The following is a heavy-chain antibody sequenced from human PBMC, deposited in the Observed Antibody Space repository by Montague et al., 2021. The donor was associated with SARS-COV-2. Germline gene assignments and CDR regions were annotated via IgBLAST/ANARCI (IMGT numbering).Heavy chain of an antibody. J-gene: IGHJ4*02. CDR2: IYYTGST. V-gene: IGHV4-59*01. CDR3: ARGGGRKRHFDY. Sequence: SETLSLTCNVSGGSINNYYWSWIRQSPGRGLEWIGYIYYTGSTTRNPSLDSRVTISLDTSRDLVSLELRSLTAADTAVYYCARGGGRKRHFDYWGQGTLVAVSS. D-gene: IGHD1-1*01. CDR1: GGSINNYY.